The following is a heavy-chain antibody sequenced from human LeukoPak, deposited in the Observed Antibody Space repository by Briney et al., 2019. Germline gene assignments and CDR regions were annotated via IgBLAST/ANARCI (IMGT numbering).Heavy chain of an antibody. CDR2: IYYSENT. V-gene: IGHV4-39*01. D-gene: IGHD3-16*01. Sequence: SETLSLTCTVSGGSISSTTSYWGWIRQPPGKGLEWIGNIYYSENTYYNPSLRSRVTVSVDTSKNQFSLRLSSVTAADTAVYYCASPGGGPTDYWGQGTLVTVSS. CDR1: GGSISSTTSY. CDR3: ASPGGGPTDY. J-gene: IGHJ4*02.